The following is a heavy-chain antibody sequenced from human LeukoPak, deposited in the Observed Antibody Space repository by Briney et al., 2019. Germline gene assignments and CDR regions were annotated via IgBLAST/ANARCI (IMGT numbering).Heavy chain of an antibody. CDR3: ARQDIPQALYGFDI. D-gene: IGHD2-15*01. J-gene: IGHJ3*02. Sequence: PGGSLRLSCAASGFTFSSYKMYWVRQAPGKGPVWVSRLNENGITNYADSVKGRFAISSDNAKSTLLLQMNSLRVDDTAVYYCARQDIPQALYGFDIWGQGTMVTVSP. V-gene: IGHV3-74*01. CDR2: LNENGIT. CDR1: GFTFSSYK.